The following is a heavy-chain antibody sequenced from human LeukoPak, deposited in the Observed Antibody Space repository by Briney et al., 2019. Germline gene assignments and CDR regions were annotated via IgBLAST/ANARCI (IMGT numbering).Heavy chain of an antibody. V-gene: IGHV1-8*01. Sequence: ASVKVSCKASGYTFTSYDINWVRQATGQGLEWMGWMDPNSGNTGYAQKFQGRVTMTRDTSTSTVYMELSSLRSEDTAVYYCARVHGDYGDYWGQGTLVTVSS. D-gene: IGHD4-17*01. CDR2: MDPNSGNT. J-gene: IGHJ4*02. CDR1: GYTFTSYD. CDR3: ARVHGDYGDY.